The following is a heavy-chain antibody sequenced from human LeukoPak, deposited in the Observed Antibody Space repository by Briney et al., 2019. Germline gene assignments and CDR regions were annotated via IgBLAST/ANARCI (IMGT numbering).Heavy chain of an antibody. D-gene: IGHD6-13*01. Sequence: GRSLRLSCVVSGFRFYDYGMHWVRQAPGKGLEWVSGISWSGTTTGYADSVKGRFTISRDNSKNTLYLQMNSLRAEDTAVYYCANIGRVVGDSSPRHMDVWGKGTTVTVSS. J-gene: IGHJ6*03. V-gene: IGHV3-9*01. CDR1: GFRFYDYG. CDR2: ISWSGTTT. CDR3: ANIGRVVGDSSPRHMDV.